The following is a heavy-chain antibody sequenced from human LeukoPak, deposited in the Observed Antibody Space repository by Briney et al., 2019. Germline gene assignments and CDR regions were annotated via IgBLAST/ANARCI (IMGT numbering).Heavy chain of an antibody. CDR3: ARGRELTDAFYM. V-gene: IGHV4-34*01. CDR2: INHSGST. D-gene: IGHD1-26*01. J-gene: IGHJ3*02. CDR1: GGSFSGFY. Sequence: SETLSLTCDVYGGSFSGFYWSWIRQPPGKGLEWIGEINHSGSTNYNPSLKRRVTISVDTSKNQFSLKLSSVTAGDTAVYYCARGRELTDAFYMWGQGTMVTVSS.